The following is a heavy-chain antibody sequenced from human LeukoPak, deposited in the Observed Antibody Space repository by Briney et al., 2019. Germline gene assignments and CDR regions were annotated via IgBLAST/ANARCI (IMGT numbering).Heavy chain of an antibody. D-gene: IGHD3-10*01. CDR2: IKQDGSEK. Sequence: GGSLRLSCAASGFTFGNYLMNWVRQAPGKGLEWVANIKQDGSEKYYVDSVKGRFTISRDNAKNSLYLQMNSLRAEDTAVYYCYGESYLFDYWGQGNLVTVSS. CDR1: GFTFGNYL. V-gene: IGHV3-7*01. CDR3: YGESYLFDY. J-gene: IGHJ4*02.